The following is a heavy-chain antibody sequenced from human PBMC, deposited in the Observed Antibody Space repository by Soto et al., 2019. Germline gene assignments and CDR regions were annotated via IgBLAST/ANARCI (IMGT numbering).Heavy chain of an antibody. V-gene: IGHV3-15*07. Sequence: GGSLRRSCAASGFTFSNAWMNWVRLAPGKRLEWVGRIKSKTDGGTTDYAAPVKGRFTISRDDSKNTLYLQMNSLKTEDTAVYYCTTDAYFYFWSGYCGDHVGYWGKGTLVSGSS. CDR1: GFTFSNAW. D-gene: IGHD3-3*01. CDR3: TTDAYFYFWSGYCGDHVGY. J-gene: IGHJ4*02. CDR2: IKSKTDGGTT.